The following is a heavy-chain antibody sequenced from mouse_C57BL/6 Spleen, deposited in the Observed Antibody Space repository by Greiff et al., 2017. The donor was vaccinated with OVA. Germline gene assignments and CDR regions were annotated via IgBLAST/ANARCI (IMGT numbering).Heavy chain of an antibody. CDR3: ARSGYYGYLYWYFDV. CDR1: GYTFTDYY. Sequence: EVQLQQSGPELVKPGASVKISCKASGYTFTDYYMNWVKQSHGKSLEWIGDINPNNGGTSYNQKFKGKATLTVDKSSSTAYMELRSLTSEDSAVYYCARSGYYGYLYWYFDVWGTGTTVTVSS. D-gene: IGHD2-2*01. V-gene: IGHV1-26*01. CDR2: INPNNGGT. J-gene: IGHJ1*03.